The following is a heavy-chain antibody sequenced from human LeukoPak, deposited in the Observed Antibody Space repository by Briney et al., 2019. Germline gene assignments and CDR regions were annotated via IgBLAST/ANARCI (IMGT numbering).Heavy chain of an antibody. V-gene: IGHV4-39*07. CDR1: GGSISSSSYY. Sequence: SETLSLTCTVSGGSISSSSYYWGWIRQPPGKGLEWIGSIYYSGSTYYNPSLKSRVTISVDTSKNQFSLKLSSVTAADTAVYYCASFYDSSGFLIYYYGMDVWGQGTTVTVSS. CDR3: ASFYDSSGFLIYYYGMDV. J-gene: IGHJ6*02. CDR2: IYYSGST. D-gene: IGHD3-22*01.